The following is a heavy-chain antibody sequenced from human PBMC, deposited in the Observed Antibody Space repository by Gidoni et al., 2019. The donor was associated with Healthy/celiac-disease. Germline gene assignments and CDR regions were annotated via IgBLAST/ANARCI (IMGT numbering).Heavy chain of an antibody. CDR1: GFTFSSYS. CDR2: ISSSSSYI. J-gene: IGHJ6*02. D-gene: IGHD3-3*01. CDR3: ARDSDFWSGYLPYYYYYGMDV. V-gene: IGHV3-21*01. Sequence: EVQLVESGGGLVKPGGSLRLSCAASGFTFSSYSMTWVRQAPGKGLEWVSSISSSSSYIYYADSVKGRFTISRDNAKNSLYLQMNSLRAEDTAVYYWARDSDFWSGYLPYYYYYGMDVRGQGTTVTVSS.